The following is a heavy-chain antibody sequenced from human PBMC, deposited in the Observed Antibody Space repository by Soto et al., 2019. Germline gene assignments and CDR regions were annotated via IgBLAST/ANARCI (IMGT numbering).Heavy chain of an antibody. V-gene: IGHV3-74*01. J-gene: IGHJ6*02. CDR1: GFTFSSYW. Sequence: GGSLRLSCAASGFTFSSYWMHWVRQAPGKGLVWVSRINSDGSSTSYADSVKGRFTISRDNAKNTLYLQMNSLRAEDTAVYYCARDGYSYGYYYYGMDVWGQGTTVTVSS. CDR2: INSDGSST. CDR3: ARDGYSYGYYYYGMDV. D-gene: IGHD5-18*01.